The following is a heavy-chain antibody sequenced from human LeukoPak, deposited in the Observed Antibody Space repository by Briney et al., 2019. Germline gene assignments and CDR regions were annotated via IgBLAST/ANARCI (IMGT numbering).Heavy chain of an antibody. CDR1: GGSFSGYY. J-gene: IGHJ4*02. D-gene: IGHD4-17*01. Sequence: SETLSLTCAVYGGSFSGYYWSWIRQPPGKGVEWIGEINHSGSTNYNPSLKSRVTISVDTSKNQFSLKLNSVTAADTAVYYCARAPDYGDYGDWGQGTLVTVSS. CDR2: INHSGST. V-gene: IGHV4-34*01. CDR3: ARAPDYGDYGD.